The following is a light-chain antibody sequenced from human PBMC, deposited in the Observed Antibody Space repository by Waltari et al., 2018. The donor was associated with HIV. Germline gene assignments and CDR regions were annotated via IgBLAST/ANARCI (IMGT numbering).Light chain of an antibody. J-gene: IGLJ2*01. Sequence: QSALTQPPSASGSPGQSVTISCTGTSSDVGGYNFVSWYQQHPGKAPKLMIFEVTKRPSGVPARFSGSKTGNTASLTVSGLQADDEADYYCSSYAGGNNLVFGGGT. CDR2: EVT. CDR1: SSDVGGYNF. V-gene: IGLV2-8*01. CDR3: SSYAGGNNLV.